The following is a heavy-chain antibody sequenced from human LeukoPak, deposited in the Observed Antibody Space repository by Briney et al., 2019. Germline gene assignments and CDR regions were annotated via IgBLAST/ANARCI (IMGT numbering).Heavy chain of an antibody. D-gene: IGHD3-3*01. V-gene: IGHV1-24*01. CDR3: ATRGTILGVSVSYYMDV. CDR1: GYTLTELS. J-gene: IGHJ6*03. CDR2: FDPEDGET. Sequence: ASVKVSCKVSGYTLTELSMHWVRQAPGKGLEWMGGFDPEDGETIYAQKFQGRVTMTEDTSTDTAYMELSSLRSEDTAVYYCATRGTILGVSVSYYMDVWGKGTTVTVSS.